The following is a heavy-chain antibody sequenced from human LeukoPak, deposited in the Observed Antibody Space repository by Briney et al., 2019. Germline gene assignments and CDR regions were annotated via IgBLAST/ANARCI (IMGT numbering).Heavy chain of an antibody. D-gene: IGHD1-20*01. V-gene: IGHV3-30*18. Sequence: PGGSLRLSCAASGFTFSSYGMHWVRQAPGKGLEWVAVISYDGSNKYYADSVKGRFTISRDNSKNTLYLQMNSLRAEDTAVYYCAKDLGITGTTGWFDPWGQGTLVTVSS. CDR2: ISYDGSNK. CDR1: GFTFSSYG. CDR3: AKDLGITGTTGWFDP. J-gene: IGHJ5*02.